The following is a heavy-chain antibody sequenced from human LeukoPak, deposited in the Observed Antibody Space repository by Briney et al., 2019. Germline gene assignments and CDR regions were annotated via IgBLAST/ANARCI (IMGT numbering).Heavy chain of an antibody. CDR2: MNPNSGNT. Sequence: ASVKVSCKASGGTFTSYDINWVRQATGQGLEWMGWMNPNSGNTGYAQKFQGRVTITRNTSISTAYMELSSLRSEDTAVYYCARGQRAVAGNFRGYYYYYMDVWGKGTTVAVSS. CDR1: GGTFTSYD. D-gene: IGHD6-19*01. V-gene: IGHV1-8*03. J-gene: IGHJ6*03. CDR3: ARGQRAVAGNFRGYYYYYMDV.